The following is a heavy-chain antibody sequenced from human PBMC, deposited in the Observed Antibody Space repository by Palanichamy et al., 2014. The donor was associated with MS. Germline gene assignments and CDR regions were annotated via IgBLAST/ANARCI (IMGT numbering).Heavy chain of an antibody. J-gene: IGHJ4*02. CDR1: GYRFTELS. CDR2: FDPEHGET. CDR3: AKAHYNWNYEEGCYFDY. D-gene: IGHD1-7*01. Sequence: QVQLVQSGAEVKKPGASVKVSCKVSGYRFTELSMHWVRQAPGKGLEWMGGFDPEHGETFYAQKFQGRVTLTEDTSADTAYMELSSLRYDDTAVYYCAKAHYNWNYEEGCYFDYWGQGTLVTVSS. V-gene: IGHV1-24*01.